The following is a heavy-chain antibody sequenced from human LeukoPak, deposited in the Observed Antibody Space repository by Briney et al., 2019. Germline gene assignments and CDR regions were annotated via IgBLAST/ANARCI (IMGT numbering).Heavy chain of an antibody. CDR2: IYPGDSDT. V-gene: IGHV5-51*01. J-gene: IGHJ4*02. CDR3: ARLSIAAAGTFDY. Sequence: GESLKISCKGSGYSFATNWIGWVRQMPGKGLEWMGIIYPGDSDTRYSPSFQGQVTISADKSIGTANLQWSSLKASDTAMYYCARLSIAAAGTFDYWGQGTLVTVSS. D-gene: IGHD6-13*01. CDR1: GYSFATNW.